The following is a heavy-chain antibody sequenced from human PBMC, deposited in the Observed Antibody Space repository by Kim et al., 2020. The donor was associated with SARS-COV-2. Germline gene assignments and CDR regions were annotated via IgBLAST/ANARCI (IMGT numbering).Heavy chain of an antibody. V-gene: IGHV3-23*01. CDR1: GFTVNNFA. CDR3: AKAQPLSSGWYVVED. CDR2: DPCGGGMT. Sequence: GGSLRLSCGASGFTVNNFAMSWVRQAPGKGLEWVSTDPCGGGMTFYADSVKGRFTISRDNSKNTVFLQMNSVRAEDTAVYYCAKAQPLSSGWYVVEDWGQGPLVTVSS. D-gene: IGHD6-19*01. J-gene: IGHJ4*02.